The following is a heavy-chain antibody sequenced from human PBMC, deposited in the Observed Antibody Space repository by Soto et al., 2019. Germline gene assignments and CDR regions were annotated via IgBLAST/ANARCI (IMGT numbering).Heavy chain of an antibody. CDR3: ARVPRQVTGVSNWFDP. J-gene: IGHJ5*02. Sequence: GASVKVSCKASGYTFTSYGISWVRQAPGQGLEWMGWISAYNGNTNYAQKLQGRVTMTTDTSTSTAYMELRSLRSDDTAVYYCARVPRQVTGVSNWFDPWGQGTLVTVSS. CDR2: ISAYNGNT. V-gene: IGHV1-18*01. D-gene: IGHD2-8*01. CDR1: GYTFTSYG.